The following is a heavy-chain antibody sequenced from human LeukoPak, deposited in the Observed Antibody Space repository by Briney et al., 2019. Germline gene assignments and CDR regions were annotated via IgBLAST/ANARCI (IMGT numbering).Heavy chain of an antibody. J-gene: IGHJ5*02. CDR1: GLTFSSYG. CDR2: IWDDGSNK. V-gene: IGHV3-33*06. CDR3: AKGIPIDP. D-gene: IGHD2-2*02. Sequence: RSGGSLRLSCAASGLTFSSYGMHWVRQAPGKGLEWVAVIWDDGSNKYYADSVKGRFTISRDNSKNTLYLQMNSLRAEDTAVYYCAKGIPIDPWGQGTLVTVSS.